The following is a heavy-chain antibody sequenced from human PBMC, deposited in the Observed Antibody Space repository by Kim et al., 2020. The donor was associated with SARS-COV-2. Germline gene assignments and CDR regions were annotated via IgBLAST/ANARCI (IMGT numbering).Heavy chain of an antibody. CDR2: IIPIFGTA. Sequence: SVKVSCKASGGTFSSYAISWVRQAPGQGLEWMGGIIPIFGTANYAQKFQGRVTITADKSTSTAYMELSSLRSEDTAVYYCARQELDYGDTGYFDYWGQGTLVTVSS. CDR3: ARQELDYGDTGYFDY. CDR1: GGTFSSYA. V-gene: IGHV1-69*06. D-gene: IGHD4-17*01. J-gene: IGHJ4*02.